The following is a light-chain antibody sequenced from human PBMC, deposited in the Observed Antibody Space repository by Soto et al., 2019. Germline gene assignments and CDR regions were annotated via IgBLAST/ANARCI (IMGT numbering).Light chain of an antibody. Sequence: QSITISCTGTSSDVGGYNYVSWYQHHPGKAPKLIIYDVTNRPSGVSNPFSGSKSGNTASLTISGLQPEDEADYYCSSYTTSNTRQIVFGTGTKVTVL. CDR1: SSDVGGYNY. CDR2: DVT. J-gene: IGLJ1*01. V-gene: IGLV2-14*03. CDR3: SSYTTSNTRQIV.